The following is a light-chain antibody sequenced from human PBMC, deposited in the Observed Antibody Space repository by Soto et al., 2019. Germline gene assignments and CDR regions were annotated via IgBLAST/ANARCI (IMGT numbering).Light chain of an antibody. CDR2: GAS. CDR3: QQYGGSPRVS. V-gene: IGKV3-20*01. Sequence: EIVLTQSPSALSLSPGERATLSCRASQSVSDNYLAWYQQKPGQAPRLLIYGASIRATGIPDRFSGSGSGADFTLTISRLEPEDFAVYYCQQYGGSPRVSFGGGTKVEIK. CDR1: QSVSDNY. J-gene: IGKJ4*01.